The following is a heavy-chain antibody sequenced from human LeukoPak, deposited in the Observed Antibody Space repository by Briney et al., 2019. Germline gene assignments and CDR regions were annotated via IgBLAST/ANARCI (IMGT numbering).Heavy chain of an antibody. CDR3: ATNPDSSGYYFAFDI. Sequence: ALVKVSCKVSGYTLTELSMHWVRQAPGKGLEWMGGFDPEDGETIYAQKFQGRVIMTEDTSTDTAYMELSSLRSEDTAVYYCATNPDSSGYYFAFDIWGQGTMVTVSS. D-gene: IGHD3-22*01. CDR1: GYTLTELS. CDR2: FDPEDGET. J-gene: IGHJ3*02. V-gene: IGHV1-24*01.